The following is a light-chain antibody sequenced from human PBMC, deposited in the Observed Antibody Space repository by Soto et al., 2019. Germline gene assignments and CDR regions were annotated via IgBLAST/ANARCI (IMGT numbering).Light chain of an antibody. CDR1: SNDVGGYNY. CDR2: EVS. CDR3: SSYTSSNTFV. V-gene: IGLV2-14*01. Sequence: QSLRTHPASLSGSPGHSITISDPETSNDVGGYNYVSWYQHDPGKAPKLMIYEVSIRPSGVSHRFSGSKSGNTASLSISGLQAEDEADYYCSSYTSSNTFVFGTGTKVTVL. J-gene: IGLJ1*01.